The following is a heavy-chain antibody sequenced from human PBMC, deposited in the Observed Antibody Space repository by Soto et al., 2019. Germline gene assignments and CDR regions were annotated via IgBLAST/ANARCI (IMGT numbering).Heavy chain of an antibody. CDR2: IYYSGST. D-gene: IGHD3-10*01. CDR1: GGSISSYY. J-gene: IGHJ5*02. Sequence: SETLSLTCTVSGGSISSYYWSWIRQPPGKGLEWIGYIYYSGSTNYNPSLKSRVTISVDTSKNQFSLKLSSVTAADTAVYYCARDYNGFWELAYNWFDPWGQGTLVTVSS. CDR3: ARDYNGFWELAYNWFDP. V-gene: IGHV4-59*01.